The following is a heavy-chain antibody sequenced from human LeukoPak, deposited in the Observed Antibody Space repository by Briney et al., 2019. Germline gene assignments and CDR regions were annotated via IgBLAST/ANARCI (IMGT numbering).Heavy chain of an antibody. CDR2: INPNSGGT. CDR3: ARDRGTTVTTYWFDP. V-gene: IGHV1-2*02. CDR1: GYTFTGYY. J-gene: IGHJ5*02. Sequence: ASVKVSCKASGYTFTGYYMHWVRQAPGQGLEWMGWINPNSGGTNYAQKFQGRVTMTRDTSISTAYMELSRLRSDDTAVYYCARDRGTTVTTYWFDPWGQGTVVTVSS. D-gene: IGHD4-17*01.